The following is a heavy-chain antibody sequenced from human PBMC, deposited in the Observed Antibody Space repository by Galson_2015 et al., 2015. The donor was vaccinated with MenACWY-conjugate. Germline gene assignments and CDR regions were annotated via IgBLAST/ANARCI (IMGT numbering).Heavy chain of an antibody. J-gene: IGHJ4*02. Sequence: SLRLSCAASGFTLSDYAMHWVRQAPGKGLEWVALISYAGNNKYYAASVTGRFTISTDNSKNTLFLQMNSLRDEDTAVYYCARGLLGIRGVIITASVSLPCDYWGQGTQVTGAS. CDR1: GFTLSDYA. V-gene: IGHV3-30-3*01. D-gene: IGHD3-10*01. CDR2: ISYAGNNK. CDR3: ARGLLGIRGVIITASVSLPCDY.